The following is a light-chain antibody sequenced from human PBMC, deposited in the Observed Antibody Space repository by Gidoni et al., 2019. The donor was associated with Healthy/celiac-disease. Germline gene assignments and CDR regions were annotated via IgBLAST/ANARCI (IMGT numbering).Light chain of an antibody. V-gene: IGLV1-44*01. CDR2: SNN. CDR3: AAWDDSLNGFWV. Sequence: QSVMTQPPSSPGTRGQRVTISCSGSSSNIGSNTVNWYQQLPGTAPNLLIYSNNQRPSGVPDRFSGSKSGTSASLAISGLQSEDDADYYCAAWDDSLNGFWVFGGGTKLTVL. CDR1: SSNIGSNT. J-gene: IGLJ3*02.